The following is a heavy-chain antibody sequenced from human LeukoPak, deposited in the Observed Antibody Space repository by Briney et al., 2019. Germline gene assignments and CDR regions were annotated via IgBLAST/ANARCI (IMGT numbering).Heavy chain of an antibody. CDR3: ARGARTPANWFDP. CDR1: GGSFSGYC. J-gene: IGHJ5*02. Sequence: SETLSLTCAVYGGSFSGYCWSWIRQPPGKGLEWIGEINHGGSTNYNPSLKSRVTISVDTSKNQFSLKLSSVTAADTAVYYCARGARTPANWFDPWGQGTLVTVSS. V-gene: IGHV4-34*01. CDR2: INHGGST.